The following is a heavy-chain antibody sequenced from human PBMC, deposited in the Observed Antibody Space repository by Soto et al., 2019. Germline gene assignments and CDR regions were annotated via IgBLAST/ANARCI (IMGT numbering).Heavy chain of an antibody. CDR1: GYSFSSRG. V-gene: IGHV1-3*01. CDR3: ARDSSYDSSGYYRGPYYYYGMDV. CDR2: FYAGNGDT. D-gene: IGHD3-22*01. Sequence: ASVKVSCKASGYSFSSRGIRWLHQAPGQGLEWMGWFYAGNGDTQYSQKFQGRVTITADESTSTAYMELSSLRSEDTAVYYCARDSSYDSSGYYRGPYYYYGMDVWGQGTTVTVSS. J-gene: IGHJ6*02.